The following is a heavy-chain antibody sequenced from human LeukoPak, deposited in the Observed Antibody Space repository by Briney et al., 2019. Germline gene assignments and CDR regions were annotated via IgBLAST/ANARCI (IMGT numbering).Heavy chain of an antibody. D-gene: IGHD3-22*01. V-gene: IGHV1-2*04. CDR3: AREYYDSSGLDY. Sequence: GASVKVSCTASGYTFTGYYMHWVRQAPGQGLEWMGWINPNSGGTNYAQKFQGWVTMTRDTSISTAYMELSRLRSDDTAVYYCAREYYDSSGLDYWGQGTLVTVSS. CDR1: GYTFTGYY. J-gene: IGHJ4*02. CDR2: INPNSGGT.